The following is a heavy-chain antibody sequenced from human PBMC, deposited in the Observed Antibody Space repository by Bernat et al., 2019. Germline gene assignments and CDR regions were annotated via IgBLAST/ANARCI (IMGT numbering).Heavy chain of an antibody. CDR1: GYTFTGYY. Sequence: QVQLVQSGAEVKKPGASVKVSCKASGYTFTGYYMHWVRQAPGQGLEWMGWINPNSGGTNYAQKFQSRVTMTRDTSISTAYMELSRLRSDDTAVYYCARELGYCSGGSCSGGRIIKNYFDYWDQGTLVTVSS. J-gene: IGHJ4*02. CDR3: ARELGYCSGGSCSGGRIIKNYFDY. CDR2: INPNSGGT. V-gene: IGHV1-2*02. D-gene: IGHD2-15*01.